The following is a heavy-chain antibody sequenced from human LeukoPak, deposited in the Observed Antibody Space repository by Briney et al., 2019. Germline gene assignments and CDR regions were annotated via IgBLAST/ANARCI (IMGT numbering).Heavy chain of an antibody. D-gene: IGHD3-22*01. CDR2: ISSSSSTI. Sequence: PGGSLRLSCAASGFTFSSYSMNWVRQAPGKGLEWVSYISSSSSTIYYADSVKGRFTISRDNAKNSLYLRMNSLRAEDTAVYYCARAGPYYDSSGYYHFLDYWGQGTLVTVSS. CDR1: GFTFSSYS. CDR3: ARAGPYYDSSGYYHFLDY. V-gene: IGHV3-48*01. J-gene: IGHJ4*02.